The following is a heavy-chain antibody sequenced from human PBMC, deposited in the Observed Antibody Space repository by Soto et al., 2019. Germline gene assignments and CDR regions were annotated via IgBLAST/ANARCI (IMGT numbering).Heavy chain of an antibody. J-gene: IGHJ5*02. Sequence: GGSLRLSCAASGFSVSSNSMSWVRQAPGKGLEWVSVIHSDVTTYYADSVKGRFIISRDNSKGTLYLQMNRLRAEDTAVYYCARELSGSWYNWFDPWGQGTLVTVSS. CDR1: GFSVSSNS. D-gene: IGHD5-12*01. CDR2: IHSDVTT. CDR3: ARELSGSWYNWFDP. V-gene: IGHV3-53*01.